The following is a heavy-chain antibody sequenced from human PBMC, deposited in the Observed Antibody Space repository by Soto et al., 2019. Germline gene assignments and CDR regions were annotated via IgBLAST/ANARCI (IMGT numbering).Heavy chain of an antibody. CDR2: ISAYNGNT. D-gene: IGHD2-15*01. CDR3: ARPPRGGWELLPDEY. V-gene: IGHV1-18*01. Sequence: QVQLVQSGAEVKKPGASVKVSCKASGYTFTSYGISWVRQAPGQGLEWMGWISAYNGNTNYAQKLQGRVTMTTDTSTSTGHMEPGSPGSDDTAVYYCARPPRGGWELLPDEYWGQGTLVTVSS. CDR1: GYTFTSYG. J-gene: IGHJ4*02.